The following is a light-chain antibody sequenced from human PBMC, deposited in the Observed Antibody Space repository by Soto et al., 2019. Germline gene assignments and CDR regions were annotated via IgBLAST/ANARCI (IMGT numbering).Light chain of an antibody. CDR1: QNITNF. Sequence: DIQMTQSPSSLSASVGDRVTITCRASQNITNFLNWYRQKPGKAPNLLIYVASTLQSGVPSRFSGSGSGTDFTLTINNLQPEDSATYYCQHSDSTPRTFGQGTRLEIK. V-gene: IGKV1-39*01. J-gene: IGKJ5*01. CDR3: QHSDSTPRT. CDR2: VAS.